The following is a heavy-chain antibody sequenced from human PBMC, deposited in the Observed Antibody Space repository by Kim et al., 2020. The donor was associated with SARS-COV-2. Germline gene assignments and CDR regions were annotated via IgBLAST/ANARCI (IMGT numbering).Heavy chain of an antibody. D-gene: IGHD3-10*01. V-gene: IGHV3-74*01. CDR1: GITFSNYW. Sequence: GGSLRLSCAASGITFSNYWMHWVRQVPGKGLVWVSRINNDGSYTGYADSVKGRFTISRDNAKNTLFLQMNSLRAEDTAVYYCRLWWSAIDYWGQGSLVTVSS. CDR3: RLWWSAIDY. CDR2: INNDGSYT. J-gene: IGHJ4*02.